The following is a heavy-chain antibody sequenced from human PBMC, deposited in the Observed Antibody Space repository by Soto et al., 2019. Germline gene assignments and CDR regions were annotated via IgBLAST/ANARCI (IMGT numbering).Heavy chain of an antibody. Sequence: GGSLRLSCAVSGFTFSSYGMHWVRQAPGKGLEWVAVIWYDGTNKHYADSVKGRFTISRDNSKNTLFLQMNSLRVEDTAVYFCARADLVVISGAIGENYYFDYWGQGTLVTVSS. CDR1: GFTFSSYG. CDR2: IWYDGTNK. CDR3: ARADLVVISGAIGENYYFDY. J-gene: IGHJ4*02. D-gene: IGHD2-2*01. V-gene: IGHV3-33*01.